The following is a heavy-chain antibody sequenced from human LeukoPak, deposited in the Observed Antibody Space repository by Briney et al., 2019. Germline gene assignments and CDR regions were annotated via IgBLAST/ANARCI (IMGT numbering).Heavy chain of an antibody. CDR1: GYSFASYW. Sequence: GESLKIPCKGSGYSFASYWIGWVRQMPGKGLEWMGVVYPGDSDTRYSPSFQGQVTISADKSISTAYLQWSSLKASDTAMYYCARGHLYDYSSTSYYFDYWGQGTLVTVSS. D-gene: IGHD6-13*01. V-gene: IGHV5-51*01. J-gene: IGHJ4*02. CDR3: ARGHLYDYSSTSYYFDY. CDR2: VYPGDSDT.